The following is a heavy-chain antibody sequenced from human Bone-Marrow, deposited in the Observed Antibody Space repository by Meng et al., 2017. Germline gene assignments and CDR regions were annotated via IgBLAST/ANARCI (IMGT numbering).Heavy chain of an antibody. CDR2: INPNSGGT. CDR3: ARADHPTTVPNLDY. J-gene: IGHJ4*02. Sequence: QGQLVQSGAEVKKPGASVKVSCKASGYNFTGYYMHWVRQAPGQGLEWMGRINPNSGGTNYAQKFQGRVTMTRDTSISTAYMELSRLRSDDTAVYYCARADHPTTVPNLDYWGQGTLVTVSS. CDR1: GYNFTGYY. D-gene: IGHD4-17*01. V-gene: IGHV1-2*06.